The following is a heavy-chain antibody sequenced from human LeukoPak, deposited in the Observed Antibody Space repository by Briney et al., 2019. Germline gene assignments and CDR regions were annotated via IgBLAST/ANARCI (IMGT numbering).Heavy chain of an antibody. CDR3: AKGTTISAAGTIDY. J-gene: IGHJ4*02. V-gene: IGHV3-9*01. CDR1: GFTFDDYA. D-gene: IGHD6-13*01. CDR2: ISWNSGSI. Sequence: GGSPRLSCAASGFTFDDYAMHWVRQAPGKGLEWVSGISWNSGSIGYADSVKGRFTISRDNAKNSLYLQMNSLRAEDTALYYCAKGTTISAAGTIDYWGQGTLVTVSS.